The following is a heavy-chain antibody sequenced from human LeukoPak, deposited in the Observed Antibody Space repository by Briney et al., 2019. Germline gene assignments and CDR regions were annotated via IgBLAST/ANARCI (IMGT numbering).Heavy chain of an antibody. Sequence: GGSLRLSCAASEFTFSSSAMSWVRQAPGKGLEWVSAISNNGGYTYYADSVQGRFTISRDNAKNSLFLQMNSLRAEDTAVYFCARGNIKFDYWGRGTLVTVSS. CDR3: ARGNIKFDY. CDR1: EFTFSSSA. J-gene: IGHJ4*02. CDR2: ISNNGGYT. V-gene: IGHV3-23*01.